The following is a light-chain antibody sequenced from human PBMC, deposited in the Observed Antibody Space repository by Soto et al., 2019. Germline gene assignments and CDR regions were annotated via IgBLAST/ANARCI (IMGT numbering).Light chain of an antibody. CDR3: CSFAGTDSYV. J-gene: IGLJ1*01. Sequence: QSVLTQPRSVSGSPGQSVTISCTGTSSDVGGYNYVSWYQQHPGKAPKLIVRDVSQRPSGVPDRFSGSKSGNTASLTISGLQAEDEADYYCCSFAGTDSYVFGVGTKVTVL. CDR2: DVS. V-gene: IGLV2-11*01. CDR1: SSDVGGYNY.